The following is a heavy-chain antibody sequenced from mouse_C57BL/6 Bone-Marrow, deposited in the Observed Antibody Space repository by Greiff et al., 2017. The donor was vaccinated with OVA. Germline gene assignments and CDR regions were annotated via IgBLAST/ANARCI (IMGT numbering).Heavy chain of an antibody. V-gene: IGHV5-4*01. J-gene: IGHJ4*01. Sequence: EVQGVESGGGLVKPGGSLKLSCAASGFTFSSYAMSWVSQTPEKRLEWVATISDGGSYTYYPDNVKGRFTISRDNAKNNLYLQMSHLKSEDTAMYYCARANWVYAMDYWGQGTSVTVSS. CDR3: ARANWVYAMDY. CDR2: ISDGGSYT. CDR1: GFTFSSYA. D-gene: IGHD4-1*01.